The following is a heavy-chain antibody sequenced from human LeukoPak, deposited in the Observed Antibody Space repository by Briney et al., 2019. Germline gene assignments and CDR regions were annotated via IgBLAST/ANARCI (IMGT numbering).Heavy chain of an antibody. Sequence: SETLSLTCTVSGGSISSYYWSWIRQPPGKGLEWIGYIYYSGSTNYNPSLKSRVTISVDTSKNQFSLKLSSVTAADTAVYYCARIRGGPIVATGTGTYNWFDPWGQGTLVTVSS. CDR1: GGSISSYY. CDR3: ARIRGGPIVATGTGTYNWFDP. J-gene: IGHJ5*02. D-gene: IGHD6-13*01. V-gene: IGHV4-59*01. CDR2: IYYSGST.